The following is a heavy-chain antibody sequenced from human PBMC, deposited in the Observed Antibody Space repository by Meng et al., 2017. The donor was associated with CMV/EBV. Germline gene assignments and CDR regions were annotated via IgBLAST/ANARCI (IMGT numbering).Heavy chain of an antibody. Sequence: ASVKVSCKASGYAFTGYYMHWVRQAPGQGLEWMGWINPNSGGTHYAQKVQGRVTMTRDTSISTAYMELSRLRSDDTAVYYCASGCSSTSCYDYWGQGTLVTVSS. CDR2: INPNSGGT. CDR1: GYAFTGYY. J-gene: IGHJ4*02. CDR3: ASGCSSTSCYDY. D-gene: IGHD2-2*01. V-gene: IGHV1-2*02.